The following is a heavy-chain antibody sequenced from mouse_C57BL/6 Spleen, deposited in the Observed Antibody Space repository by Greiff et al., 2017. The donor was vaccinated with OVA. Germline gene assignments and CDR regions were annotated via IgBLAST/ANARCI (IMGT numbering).Heavy chain of an antibody. D-gene: IGHD1-1*01. CDR1: GYTFNSYW. V-gene: IGHV1-61*01. CDR3: ARCYGSSDWYFDV. Sequence: VQLQQPGAELVRPGSSVKLSCKASGYTFNSYWMDWVKQRPGQGLEWIGNIYPSDSETHYNQKFKDKATLTVDKSSSTAYMQLSSLTSEDSAVYYCARCYGSSDWYFDVWGTGTTVTVSS. CDR2: IYPSDSET. J-gene: IGHJ1*03.